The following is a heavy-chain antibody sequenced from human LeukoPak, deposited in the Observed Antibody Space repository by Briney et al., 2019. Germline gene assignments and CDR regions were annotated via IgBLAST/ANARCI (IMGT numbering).Heavy chain of an antibody. V-gene: IGHV1-2*02. CDR1: GYTFSGYY. J-gene: IGHJ4*02. D-gene: IGHD3-22*01. CDR2: INPNSGGT. CDR3: ARAVNYYDSSSYTDH. Sequence: ASVKVSCKASGYTFSGYYMHWVRQAPGQGLEWMGWINPNSGGTNYQGRVTMTRDTSISTAYMELSRLRSDDTAVYYCARAVNYYDSSSYTDHWGQGTLVTVSS.